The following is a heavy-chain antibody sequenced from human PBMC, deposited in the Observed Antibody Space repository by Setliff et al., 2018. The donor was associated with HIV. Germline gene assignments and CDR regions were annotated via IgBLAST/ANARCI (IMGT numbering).Heavy chain of an antibody. J-gene: IGHJ4*02. D-gene: IGHD3-22*01. CDR2: ISAYIGDT. V-gene: IGHV1-18*01. CDR1: GYPFDSYG. Sequence: ASVKVFCKTSGYPFDSYGISWVRQAPGQGLEWMGWISAYIGDTKYAQRFQGRVTMTIDPSTPTAYMELRSLKSEDTAVYYCARAVGGSNYFDYSGYQDFWGQGTRVTVSS. CDR3: ARAVGGSNYFDYSGYQDF.